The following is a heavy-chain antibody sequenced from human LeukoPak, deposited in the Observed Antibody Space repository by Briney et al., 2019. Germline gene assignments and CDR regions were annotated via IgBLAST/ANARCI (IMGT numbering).Heavy chain of an antibody. CDR2: INPNSGGT. CDR1: GYTFTGYY. J-gene: IGHJ4*02. D-gene: IGHD6-6*01. V-gene: IGHV1-2*02. Sequence: ASVKVSCKASGYTFTGYYMHWVRQAPGQGLEWMGWINPNSGGTNYAQKFQGRVTMTRDTSISTAYMELSRLRSDDTAVYYCARTELWYGSSPHDYSGQGTLVTVSS. CDR3: ARTELWYGSSPHDY.